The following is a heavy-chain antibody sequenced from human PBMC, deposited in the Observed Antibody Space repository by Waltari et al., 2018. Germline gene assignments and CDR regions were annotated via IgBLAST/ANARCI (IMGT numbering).Heavy chain of an antibody. CDR3: AKSGPYSASFSDFDY. Sequence: EVQLLESGGGWVQPGGSLRLSRAASGFTFNTYTIGGVRQAQGKGLEWVSIITDSGDGTYYAESVKGRFTISRDNSKNTLNLQLSSLRAEDTAVYYCAKSGPYSASFSDFDYWGQGTLVTVSS. CDR1: GFTFNTYT. D-gene: IGHD5-18*01. J-gene: IGHJ4*02. V-gene: IGHV3-23*01. CDR2: ITDSGDGT.